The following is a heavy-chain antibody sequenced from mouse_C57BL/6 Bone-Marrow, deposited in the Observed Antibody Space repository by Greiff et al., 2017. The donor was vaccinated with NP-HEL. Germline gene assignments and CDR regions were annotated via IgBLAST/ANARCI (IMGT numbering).Heavy chain of an antibody. Sequence: EVKLVESGGGLVQSGRSLRLSCATSGFTFSDFYMEWVRQAPGKGLEWIAASRNKANDYTTEYSASVKGRFIVSRDTSQSILYRQMNALRAEDTAIYYCARDGDYGGDYAMDYWGQGTSVTVSS. V-gene: IGHV7-1*01. CDR2: SRNKANDYTT. J-gene: IGHJ4*01. CDR1: GFTFSDFY. D-gene: IGHD1-1*02. CDR3: ARDGDYGGDYAMDY.